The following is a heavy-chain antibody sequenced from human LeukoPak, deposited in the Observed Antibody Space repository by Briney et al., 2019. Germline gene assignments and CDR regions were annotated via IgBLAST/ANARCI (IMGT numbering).Heavy chain of an antibody. CDR2: ISSSSSYI. J-gene: IGHJ4*02. V-gene: IGHV3-21*01. D-gene: IGHD3-22*01. Sequence: PGGSLRLSCAASRFTFSSYSMNWVRQAPGKGLEWVSSISSSSSYIYYADSVKGRFTISRHNAKNSLYLQMNSLRAEDTAVYYCAKDPTHFRVWDDYDNTRLNYWGQGTLVTVSS. CDR1: RFTFSSYS. CDR3: AKDPTHFRVWDDYDNTRLNY.